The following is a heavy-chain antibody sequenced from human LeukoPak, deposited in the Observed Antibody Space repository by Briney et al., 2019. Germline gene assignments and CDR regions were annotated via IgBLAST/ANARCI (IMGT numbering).Heavy chain of an antibody. CDR3: AKTSHSVVPAADAFDY. CDR2: ISGSGGST. CDR1: GFTFSSYA. Sequence: PGGSLRLSCAASGFTFSSYAMSWVRQAPGKGLEWVSAISGSGGSTYYADSVKGQFTISRDNSKNTLYLQMNSLRAEDTAVYYCAKTSHSVVPAADAFDYWGQGTLVTVSS. V-gene: IGHV3-23*01. J-gene: IGHJ4*02. D-gene: IGHD2-2*01.